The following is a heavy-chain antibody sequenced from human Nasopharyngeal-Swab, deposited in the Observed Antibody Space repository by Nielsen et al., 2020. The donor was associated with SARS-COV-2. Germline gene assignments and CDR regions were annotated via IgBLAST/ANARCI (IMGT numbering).Heavy chain of an antibody. CDR1: GFTFNNYN. CDR3: ARDGLDYDFWSAYFMDV. Sequence: GESLKISCAASGFTFNNYNFNWVRQAPGKGLEWVSSISSSSSYIYYADSVKGRFTISRDNAKNSLYLQMNSLRAEDTAVYYCARDGLDYDFWSAYFMDVWGLGTTVTVSS. CDR2: ISSSSSYI. D-gene: IGHD3-3*01. J-gene: IGHJ6*02. V-gene: IGHV3-21*01.